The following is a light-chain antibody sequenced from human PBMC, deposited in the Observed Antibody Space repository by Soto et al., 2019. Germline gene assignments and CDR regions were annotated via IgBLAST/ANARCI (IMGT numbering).Light chain of an antibody. Sequence: QSALTQPASGSGSPGQSITMSCTGTSSDVGGYNYVSWYQQHPGKAPKLMIYDVSNRPSGVSNRFSGSKSGNTASLTISGLQAEDEADYYCSSYTSSSTLVFGGGTQLTVL. CDR1: SSDVGGYNY. J-gene: IGLJ2*01. CDR2: DVS. V-gene: IGLV2-14*01. CDR3: SSYTSSSTLV.